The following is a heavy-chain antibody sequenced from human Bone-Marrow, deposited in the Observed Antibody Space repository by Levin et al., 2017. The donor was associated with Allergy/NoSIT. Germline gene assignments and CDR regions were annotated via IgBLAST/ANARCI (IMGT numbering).Heavy chain of an antibody. D-gene: IGHD3-16*01. CDR3: ARDGGVIDY. V-gene: IGHV3-11*01. CDR2: ISKDSYRT. J-gene: IGHJ4*02. Sequence: AGGSLRLSCAASGFIFSDFYMSWFRQRPGKGLEWVAYISKDSYRTYYADPVRGRFAISWDNIKSSLFLHMSSLRADDTAVYFCARDGGVIDYWGQGTLVTVST. CDR1: GFIFSDFY.